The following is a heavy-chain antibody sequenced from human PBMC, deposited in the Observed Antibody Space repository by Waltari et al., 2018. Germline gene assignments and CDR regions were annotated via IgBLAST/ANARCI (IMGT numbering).Heavy chain of an antibody. D-gene: IGHD3-10*01. Sequence: EVQLVESGGALVQPGGSLRLSCAASGFTFSGYWMSWVRQAPGKGLEWVANIKDDGSEKYYVDSVKGRFTISRDNAKNSLYLQLNSLRAEDTAIYYCVNMVRRNSFDYWGQGTLVTVST. CDR1: GFTFSGYW. CDR2: IKDDGSEK. CDR3: VNMVRRNSFDY. V-gene: IGHV3-7*01. J-gene: IGHJ4*02.